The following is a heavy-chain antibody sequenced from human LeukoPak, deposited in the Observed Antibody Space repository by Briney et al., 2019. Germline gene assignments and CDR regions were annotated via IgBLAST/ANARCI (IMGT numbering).Heavy chain of an antibody. CDR1: GFTFSSYS. V-gene: IGHV3-21*01. D-gene: IGHD3-22*01. CDR2: ISSSSSYI. Sequence: GGSLRLSCAASGFTFSSYSMNWVRQAPGKGLEWVSSISSSSSYIYYADSVKGRFTISRDNAKNSPYLQMNSLRAEDTAVYYCARDAHYYDSTGTFDYWGQGTLVTVSS. CDR3: ARDAHYYDSTGTFDY. J-gene: IGHJ4*02.